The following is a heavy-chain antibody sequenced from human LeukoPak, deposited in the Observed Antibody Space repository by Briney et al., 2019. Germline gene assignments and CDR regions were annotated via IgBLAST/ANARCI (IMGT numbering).Heavy chain of an antibody. Sequence: PSETLSLTCTVSGDSIKTSSYYWGWIRQPPGKGLEWIGSVYYSRSTYYNPSLKSRLTISVDTSKNQFSLNLSSVTAADTAVYFCARHYSSGYELDVDYWGQGTLVTVSS. CDR1: GDSIKTSSYY. CDR2: VYYSRST. CDR3: ARHYSSGYELDVDY. D-gene: IGHD3-22*01. J-gene: IGHJ4*02. V-gene: IGHV4-39*01.